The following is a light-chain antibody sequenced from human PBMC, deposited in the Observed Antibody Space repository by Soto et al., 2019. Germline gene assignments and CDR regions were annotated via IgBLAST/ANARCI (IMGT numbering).Light chain of an antibody. CDR3: SAWTSSTTQV. V-gene: IGLV2-14*01. CDR1: SSDVGGYNF. J-gene: IGLJ2*01. CDR2: EVN. Sequence: QSALTQPASVSGSPGQSITISCTGTSSDVGGYNFVSWYQQHPGKAPKHMIFEVNNRPSGVSNRFSGSKSGNTASLTISGLQAEDQADYHCSAWTSSTTQVLGGGTKLTVL.